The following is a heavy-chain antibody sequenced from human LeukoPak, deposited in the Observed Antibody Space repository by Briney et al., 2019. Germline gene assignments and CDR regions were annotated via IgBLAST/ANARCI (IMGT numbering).Heavy chain of an antibody. Sequence: GGSLRLSCAASGFAFSSYALHWVRQAPGKGLEWVAAISYDGSNKYYADSVKGRFTISRDNSKNTLYLQMNSLRAEDTAVYYCARSDLYSSSSSSRFGAFDIWGQGTMVTVSS. CDR1: GFAFSSYA. CDR2: ISYDGSNK. D-gene: IGHD6-6*01. V-gene: IGHV3-30-3*01. J-gene: IGHJ3*02. CDR3: ARSDLYSSSSSSRFGAFDI.